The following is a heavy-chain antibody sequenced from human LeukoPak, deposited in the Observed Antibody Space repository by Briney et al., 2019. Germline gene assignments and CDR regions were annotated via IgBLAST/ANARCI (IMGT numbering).Heavy chain of an antibody. CDR3: AKDQPASIAANYFDY. Sequence: PGGSLRLSCAASGFTFSSYAMSWVRQAPGKGLEWVSAISGSGGSTYYADPVKGRFPISRDNSKNTLYLQMNSLRAEDTAVYYCAKDQPASIAANYFDYWGQGTLVTVSS. V-gene: IGHV3-23*01. D-gene: IGHD6-6*01. CDR2: ISGSGGST. J-gene: IGHJ4*02. CDR1: GFTFSSYA.